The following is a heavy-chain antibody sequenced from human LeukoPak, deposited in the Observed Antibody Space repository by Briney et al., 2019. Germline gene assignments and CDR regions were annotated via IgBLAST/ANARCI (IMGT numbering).Heavy chain of an antibody. Sequence: GGSLRLSCAASGFTFSSYGMSWVRQAPGKGLEWVSAISGSGGSTYYADSVKGRFTISRDNSKNTLYLQMNSLRAEDTAVYYCARDRGLVVDYWGQGTLVTVSS. D-gene: IGHD1-26*01. CDR1: GFTFSSYG. V-gene: IGHV3-23*01. CDR3: ARDRGLVVDY. J-gene: IGHJ4*02. CDR2: ISGSGGST.